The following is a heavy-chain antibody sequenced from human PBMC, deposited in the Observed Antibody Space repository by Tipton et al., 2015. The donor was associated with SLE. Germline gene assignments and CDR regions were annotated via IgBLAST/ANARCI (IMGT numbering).Heavy chain of an antibody. CDR3: AKDVGGNSPFDS. V-gene: IGHV4-4*08. J-gene: IGHJ4*02. Sequence: TLSLTCTVSGVSLRFYYWSWIRQPPGKGLEWIGFVYNSGSTLYNPSLKSRVTISVDMSQSQFSLQLRSVTAADTAVYYCAKDVGGNSPFDSWGQGTLVTVSS. CDR1: GVSLRFYY. CDR2: VYNSGST. D-gene: IGHD3-16*01.